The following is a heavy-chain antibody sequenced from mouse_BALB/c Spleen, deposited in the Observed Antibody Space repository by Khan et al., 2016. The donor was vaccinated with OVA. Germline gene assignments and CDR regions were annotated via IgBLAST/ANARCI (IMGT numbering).Heavy chain of an antibody. CDR2: VCTGGHYT. V-gene: IGHV5-6*01. J-gene: IGHJ3*01. D-gene: IGHD1-1*01. CDR1: GFTFSTYG. Sequence: EVELVESGGDVVKPGGSLKLSCAASGFTFSTYGMSWVRQTPDKRLEWVATVCTGGHYTYYPDTVKGRFTISRDNAKDTLYLQMSSLKSEDTAMFYCARLAYFYDSEGFAYWGQGTLVTVSA. CDR3: ARLAYFYDSEGFAY.